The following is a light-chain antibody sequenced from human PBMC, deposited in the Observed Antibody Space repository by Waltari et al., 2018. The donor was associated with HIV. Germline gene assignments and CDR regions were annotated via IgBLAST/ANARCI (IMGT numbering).Light chain of an antibody. V-gene: IGLV2-18*02. CDR1: NSDVGRFNR. Sequence: QSALTQPPSVSGSPGRSVPIPCPVTNSDVGRFNRVSWYQLPPGTAPKLMTYEVNTRPSGVSDLFSWSKSVNAASLTISGLQAEDEADYYCSSYTSSSTRRMFGGGTKLTVL. CDR3: SSYTSSSTRRM. CDR2: EVN. J-gene: IGLJ3*02.